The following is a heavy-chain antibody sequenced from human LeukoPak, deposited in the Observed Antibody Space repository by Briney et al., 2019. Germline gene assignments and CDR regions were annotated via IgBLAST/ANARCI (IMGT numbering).Heavy chain of an antibody. D-gene: IGHD6-19*01. V-gene: IGHV3-33*06. J-gene: IGHJ4*02. CDR3: AKDRVSSGWYGLDY. CDR2: IWYDGSNK. Sequence: GGSLRLSCAASGFTFSSYGMHWVRQAPGKGLEWVAVIWYDGSNKYYADSVKGRFTISRDNSKNTLYLQMNSLRAEDTAVYYCAKDRVSSGWYGLDYWGQGTLVTVSS. CDR1: GFTFSSYG.